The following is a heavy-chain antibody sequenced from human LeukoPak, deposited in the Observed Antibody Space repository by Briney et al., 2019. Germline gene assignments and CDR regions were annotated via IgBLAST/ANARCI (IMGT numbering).Heavy chain of an antibody. D-gene: IGHD3-22*01. CDR3: ARATYYSDSSGYLDAFDI. CDR1: EYTFTGYY. J-gene: IGHJ3*02. Sequence: ASVKVSCKASEYTFTGYYMHWVRQAPGQGLEWMGWINPNSGGTNYAQKFQGRVTMTRDTSISTAYMELSRLRSDDTAVYYCARATYYSDSSGYLDAFDIWGQGTMVTVSS. CDR2: INPNSGGT. V-gene: IGHV1-2*02.